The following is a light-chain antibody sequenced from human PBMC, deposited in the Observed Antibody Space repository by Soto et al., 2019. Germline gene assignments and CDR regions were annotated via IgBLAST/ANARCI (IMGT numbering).Light chain of an antibody. CDR2: EVS. CDR1: SSDIVTYKY. Sequence: QSVLTQPASVSGSPGQSITISCTGTSSDIVTYKYVSWFQPHPGKAPKLIIFEVSHRPSGISDRFSGFKSANTAYLTISGVQPEDEADYHCSSYTTIKTVVFGGGTKVTVL. V-gene: IGLV2-14*01. CDR3: SSYTTIKTVV. J-gene: IGLJ3*02.